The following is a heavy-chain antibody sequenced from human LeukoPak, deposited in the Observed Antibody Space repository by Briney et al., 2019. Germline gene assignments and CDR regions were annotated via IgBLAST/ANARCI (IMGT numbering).Heavy chain of an antibody. V-gene: IGHV1-18*01. CDR2: ISAYNGNT. CDR3: ARVGAYCASTSCLDY. J-gene: IGHJ4*02. CDR1: GYTFTNYG. D-gene: IGHD2-2*01. Sequence: ASVKVSCKASGYTFTNYGISWVRQAPGQGLEWMGWISAYNGNTNYAQKLQGRVTMTTDTSTSTAYMELRSLTSDDTAVYYCARVGAYCASTSCLDYWGQGTLVTVSS.